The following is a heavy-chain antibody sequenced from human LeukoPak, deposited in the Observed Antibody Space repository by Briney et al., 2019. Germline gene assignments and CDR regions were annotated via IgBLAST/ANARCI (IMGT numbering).Heavy chain of an antibody. CDR3: ARQRYDSCAYDAFDI. CDR2: IYYSGSA. J-gene: IGHJ3*02. V-gene: IGHV4-39*01. D-gene: IGHD3-22*01. Sequence: SETLSLTCTVSGGSISSSSYYWGWIRQPPGKGLEWIGSIYYSGSAYYNPSLKSRVTISVDTSKNQFSLKLSSVTAADTAVYYCARQRYDSCAYDAFDIWGQGTMVTVSS. CDR1: GGSISSSSYY.